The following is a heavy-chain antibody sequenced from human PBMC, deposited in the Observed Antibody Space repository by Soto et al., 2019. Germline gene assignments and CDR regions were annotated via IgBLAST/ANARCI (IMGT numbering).Heavy chain of an antibody. V-gene: IGHV1-24*01. J-gene: IGHJ4*02. CDR3: ATVQRWLQSFDY. CDR2: FDPEDGET. Sequence: ASVKVSCKVSGYTLTELSMHWVRQAPGKGLEWMGGFDPEDGETIYAQKFQGRVTMTEDTSTDTAYMELSSLRSEDTAVYYCATVQRWLQSFDYWGPGPLVTVSS. CDR1: GYTLTELS. D-gene: IGHD5-12*01.